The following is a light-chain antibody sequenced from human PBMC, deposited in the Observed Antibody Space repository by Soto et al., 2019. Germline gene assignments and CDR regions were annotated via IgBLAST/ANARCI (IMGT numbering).Light chain of an antibody. CDR3: QQANSFPLT. CDR2: AAS. CDR1: QGITYW. Sequence: GARVTITCRARQGITYWLAWYQQRPGRAPKCLIYAASILESGVPSRFTGSGSGTNFTLTINDLQPEDFATYFCQQANSFPLTFGQGTRLEIK. V-gene: IGKV1-12*01. J-gene: IGKJ5*01.